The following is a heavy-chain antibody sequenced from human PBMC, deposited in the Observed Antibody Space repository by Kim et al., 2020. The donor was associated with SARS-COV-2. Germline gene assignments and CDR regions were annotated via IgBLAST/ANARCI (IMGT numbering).Heavy chain of an antibody. CDR3: ARVGVRGVIIDY. D-gene: IGHD3-10*01. J-gene: IGHJ4*02. CDR1: GYTFTSYY. CDR2: INASGGST. Sequence: ASVKVSCKASGYTFTSYYMHWVRQAPGQGLEWMGIINASGGSTSYAQKFQGRVTMTRDTSTSTVYMELSSLRSEDTAVYYCARVGVRGVIIDYWGQGTLVTVSS. V-gene: IGHV1-46*01.